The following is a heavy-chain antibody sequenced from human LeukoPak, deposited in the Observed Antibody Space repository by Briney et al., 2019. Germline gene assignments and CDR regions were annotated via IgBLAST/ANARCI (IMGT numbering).Heavy chain of an antibody. Sequence: PGRSLRLSCAASGFTVSSNYMSWVRQAPGKGLEWVSVIYSGGSTYYADSVKGRFTISRDNSKNTLYLQMNSLRAEDTAVYYCARDSSGGAFDIWGQGTMVTVSS. CDR1: GFTVSSNY. V-gene: IGHV3-53*01. CDR2: IYSGGST. CDR3: ARDSSGGAFDI. D-gene: IGHD3-10*01. J-gene: IGHJ3*02.